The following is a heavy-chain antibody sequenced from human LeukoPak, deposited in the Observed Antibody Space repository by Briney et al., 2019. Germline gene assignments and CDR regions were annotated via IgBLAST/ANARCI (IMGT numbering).Heavy chain of an antibody. CDR3: AKDLRVYSSG. CDR1: GFTFITYA. Sequence: GGSLRLSCAASGFTFITYAMNWVRQAPGKGLEWVSAISGSGGSKYYADSVKGRFTISRNNSKNTLYLQMNSLRAEDTAVYFCAKDLRVYSSGWGQGTLVTVSS. CDR2: ISGSGGSK. V-gene: IGHV3-23*01. D-gene: IGHD6-25*01. J-gene: IGHJ4*02.